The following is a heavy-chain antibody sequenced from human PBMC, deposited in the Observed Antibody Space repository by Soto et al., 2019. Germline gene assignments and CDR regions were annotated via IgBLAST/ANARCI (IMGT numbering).Heavy chain of an antibody. Sequence: QLQLQESGSGLVKPSQTLSLTCAVSGGSISSGGYSWSWIRQPPGKGLEWIGYIYHSGSTYYNPSLKSRVTISVDRSKNQFSLKLSSVTAADTAVYYCASRPRGYSGYAFDYWGQGTLVTVSS. J-gene: IGHJ4*02. CDR3: ASRPRGYSGYAFDY. D-gene: IGHD5-12*01. V-gene: IGHV4-30-2*01. CDR1: GGSISSGGYS. CDR2: IYHSGST.